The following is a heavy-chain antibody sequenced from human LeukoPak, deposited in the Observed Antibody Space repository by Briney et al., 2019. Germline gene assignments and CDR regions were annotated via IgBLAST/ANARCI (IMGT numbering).Heavy chain of an antibody. CDR3: ARATHSRTAYYFDY. D-gene: IGHD6-13*01. CDR1: GGSISSGTYY. Sequence: SETLSLTCTVSGGSISSGTYYWGWVRQPPGEGLEWIGFIYHSGSTYYTPSLKSRVTISVDTSRNQFSLKLSSVTAADTAVYYCARATHSRTAYYFDYWGQGTLVTVSS. J-gene: IGHJ4*02. CDR2: IYHSGST. V-gene: IGHV4-39*07.